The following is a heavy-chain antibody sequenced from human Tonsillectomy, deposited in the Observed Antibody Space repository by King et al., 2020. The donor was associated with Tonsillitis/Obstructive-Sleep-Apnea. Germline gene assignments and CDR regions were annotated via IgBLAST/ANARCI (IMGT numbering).Heavy chain of an antibody. Sequence: QLVQSEAEVKKPGESLRISWKGSGYSFTSYWISWVRQMPGKGLEWMGRIDPSDSDTNYSPSFQVHVTISADKSISTAYLQWSSLKASDSAIYYCAREGYSAHVGWFDPWGQGTLVIVSS. CDR1: GYSFTSYW. J-gene: IGHJ5*02. CDR2: IDPSDSDT. CDR3: AREGYSAHVGWFDP. V-gene: IGHV5-10-1*01. D-gene: IGHD5-12*01.